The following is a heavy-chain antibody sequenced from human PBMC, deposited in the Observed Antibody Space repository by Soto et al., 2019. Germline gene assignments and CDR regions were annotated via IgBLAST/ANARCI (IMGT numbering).Heavy chain of an antibody. J-gene: IGHJ4*02. V-gene: IGHV3-30*18. CDR3: AKWNGGFDY. CDR2: ISYDGSYK. CDR1: GFTFSSYG. D-gene: IGHD3-16*01. Sequence: QVQLVESGGGVVQPGRSLRLSCAASGFTFSSYGMDWVRQAPGKGLEWVAVISYDGSYKYYADSVKGRFTISRDNSKNTPYLQMNSLRAEDTAVYYCAKWNGGFDYWGQGTLVTVSS.